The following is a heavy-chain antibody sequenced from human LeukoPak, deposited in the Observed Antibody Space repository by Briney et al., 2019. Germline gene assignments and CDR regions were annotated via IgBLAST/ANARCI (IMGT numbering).Heavy chain of an antibody. D-gene: IGHD4-23*01. Sequence: PGGSLRLSCAASGYTFTNYDINWVRQASGQGLEWMGYMKPNSGNTGYAQKFQGRVTMTRDTSISTAYMELSSLTSEDTAVYYCATELRWKDHWGQGTLVTVSS. V-gene: IGHV1-8*01. CDR3: ATELRWKDH. CDR2: MKPNSGNT. CDR1: GYTFTNYD. J-gene: IGHJ4*02.